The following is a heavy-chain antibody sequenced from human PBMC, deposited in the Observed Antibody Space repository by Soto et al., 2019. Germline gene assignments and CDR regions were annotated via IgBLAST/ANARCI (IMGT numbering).Heavy chain of an antibody. D-gene: IGHD2-15*01. CDR1: GYTFTGYY. CDR2: INPNSGGT. J-gene: IGHJ4*02. Sequence: ASVKVSCKASGYTFTGYYMHWLRQAPGQGLEWMGWINPNSGGTNYAQKFQGRVTMTRDTSISTAYMELSRLRSDDTAVYYCARSRPCSGGSCYLSWFDYWGQGTLVTVSS. CDR3: ARSRPCSGGSCYLSWFDY. V-gene: IGHV1-2*02.